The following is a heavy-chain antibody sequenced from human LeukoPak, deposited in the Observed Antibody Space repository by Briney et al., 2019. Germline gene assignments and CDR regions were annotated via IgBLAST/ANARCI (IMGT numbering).Heavy chain of an antibody. J-gene: IGHJ4*02. D-gene: IGHD3-10*01. CDR2: ISWNSGSI. V-gene: IGHV3-9*01. CDR3: ASDTWGSGTFDY. Sequence: GGSPRLSCAASGFSFDDYAMHWVRQVPGKGLEWVSGISWNSGSIGYADSVKGRFTISRDNSKNTLYLQMNSLRAEDTAVYYCASDTWGSGTFDYWGQGTLVTVSS. CDR1: GFSFDDYA.